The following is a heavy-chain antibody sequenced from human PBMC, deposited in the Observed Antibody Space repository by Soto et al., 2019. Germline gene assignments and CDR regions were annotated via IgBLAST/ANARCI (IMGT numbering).Heavy chain of an antibody. Sequence: QVQLVESGGGVVQPGRSLRLSCAASGFTFSSYGMHWVRQAPGKGLEWVAVISYDGSNKYYADSVKGRFTISRDNSKNTLYLQMNSLRAEDTAVSKDLLGPGRAYGMDVWGQGTTVTVSS. V-gene: IGHV3-30*03. CDR1: GFTFSSYG. CDR3: LLGPGRAYGMDV. J-gene: IGHJ6*02. D-gene: IGHD7-27*01. CDR2: ISYDGSNK.